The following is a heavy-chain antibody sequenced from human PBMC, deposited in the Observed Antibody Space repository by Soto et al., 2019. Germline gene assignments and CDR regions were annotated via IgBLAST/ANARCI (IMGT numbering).Heavy chain of an antibody. CDR1: GGSISSYY. Sequence: SETLSLTCTVSGGSISSYYWSWIRQPPGKGLEWIGYIYYSGSTNYNPSLKSRVTISVDTSKNQFSLKLSSVTAADTAVYYCASRTITMVRGVHSYYYYMDVWGKGTTVTVSS. V-gene: IGHV4-59*01. J-gene: IGHJ6*03. CDR3: ASRTITMVRGVHSYYYYMDV. D-gene: IGHD3-10*01. CDR2: IYYSGST.